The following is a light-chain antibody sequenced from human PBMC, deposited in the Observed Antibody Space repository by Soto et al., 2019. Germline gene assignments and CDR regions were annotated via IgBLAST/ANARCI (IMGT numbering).Light chain of an antibody. Sequence: DIQMTRSPSSLSASVGDRVTITCRASQSISSYLNWYQQKPGKAPKLLIYAASSLQSVVPSRFSGSGSGTDFTLTISSLQPEDFATYYCQQSYSTPGTFGQGTRLGIK. CDR2: AAS. CDR1: QSISSY. V-gene: IGKV1-39*01. CDR3: QQSYSTPGT. J-gene: IGKJ5*01.